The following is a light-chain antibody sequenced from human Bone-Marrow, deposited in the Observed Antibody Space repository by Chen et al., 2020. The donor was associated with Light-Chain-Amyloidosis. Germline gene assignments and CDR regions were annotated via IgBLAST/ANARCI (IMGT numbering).Light chain of an antibody. Sequence: EIVLTQYPATLSLSPGERAILSCRASQSVGTYLAWYQQKPGQAPRLLIYDASQRATGIPARFSGSGSGTDFTLTLSSLEPEDFAVYYCQQRSNWPPSITFGQGTRLEMK. J-gene: IGKJ5*01. CDR2: DAS. V-gene: IGKV3-11*01. CDR3: QQRSNWPPSIT. CDR1: QSVGTY.